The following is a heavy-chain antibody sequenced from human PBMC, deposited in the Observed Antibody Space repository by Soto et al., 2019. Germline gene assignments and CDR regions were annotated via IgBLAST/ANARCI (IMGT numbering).Heavy chain of an antibody. D-gene: IGHD4-4*01. J-gene: IGHJ6*02. V-gene: IGHV4-34*01. CDR2: IHHNGRT. CDR3: ARDPVGTTHYYYGLDV. Sequence: SETLSLTCAVYGGSFSGDYWSWIRQSPGKGLEWIGKIHHNGRTKYNPSLESRVTISLQTSTNQFSLRLTSVTAADTAIYFCARDPVGTTHYYYGLDVWGLGTTVTVSS. CDR1: GGSFSGDY.